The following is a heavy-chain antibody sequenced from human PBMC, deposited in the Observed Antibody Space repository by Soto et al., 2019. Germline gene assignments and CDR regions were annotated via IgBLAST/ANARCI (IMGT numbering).Heavy chain of an antibody. D-gene: IGHD2-8*01. Sequence: QGQLVQSGAEVKKPGASVKLSCKASGFTFSNYGVNWVRQAPGQGLEWMGWVSANNGHTNYAQNLQGRVSMTTDTSTSTAYMELRGLTFDDTAVYYCARDIESVTAKHFFYYYAMDVWGQGTTVTVSS. CDR2: VSANNGHT. J-gene: IGHJ6*02. CDR3: ARDIESVTAKHFFYYYAMDV. V-gene: IGHV1-18*01. CDR1: GFTFSNYG.